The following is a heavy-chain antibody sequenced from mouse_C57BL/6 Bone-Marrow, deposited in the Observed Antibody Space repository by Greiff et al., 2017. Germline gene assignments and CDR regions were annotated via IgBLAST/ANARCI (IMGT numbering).Heavy chain of an antibody. Sequence: VQLQESGPSLVRPSQTLSLTCTVTGFSINSDCYWIWIRQFPGNKLEYIGYTFYSGITYYNPSLESRTYITRDTSKNQFSLKLTSVTTEATATCYCARDPYYYGSIAWFAYWGQGTLVTVSA. D-gene: IGHD1-1*01. CDR2: TFYSGIT. CDR1: GFSINSDCY. V-gene: IGHV3-3*01. CDR3: ARDPYYYGSIAWFAY. J-gene: IGHJ3*01.